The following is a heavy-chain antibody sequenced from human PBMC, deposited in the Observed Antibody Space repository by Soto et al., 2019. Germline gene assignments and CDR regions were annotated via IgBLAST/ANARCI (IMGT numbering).Heavy chain of an antibody. Sequence: GGSLRLSCAASGFTVSSNYMTWVRQAPGKGLEWVSVIYSGGSTYYADSVRGRFTISRDNSKNTLYLQMNGLRAEDTAVYYCARGPPCGGGTCYVAEYFQYWGQGTLVTVSS. V-gene: IGHV3-66*01. J-gene: IGHJ1*01. CDR1: GFTVSSNY. CDR3: ARGPPCGGGTCYVAEYFQY. D-gene: IGHD2-15*01. CDR2: IYSGGST.